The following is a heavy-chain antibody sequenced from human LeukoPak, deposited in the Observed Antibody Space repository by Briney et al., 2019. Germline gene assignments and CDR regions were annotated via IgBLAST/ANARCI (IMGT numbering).Heavy chain of an antibody. Sequence: GGSLRLSCAASGFTFSSYAMHWVRQAPGKGLEWVAVISYDGSNKYYAGSVKGRFTISRDNSQNTLYLQMNSLRAEDTAVYYCARDVRYYGSGTYYNVDYFDYWGQGTLVTVSS. CDR2: ISYDGSNK. V-gene: IGHV3-30*04. D-gene: IGHD3-10*01. CDR3: ARDVRYYGSGTYYNVDYFDY. CDR1: GFTFSSYA. J-gene: IGHJ4*02.